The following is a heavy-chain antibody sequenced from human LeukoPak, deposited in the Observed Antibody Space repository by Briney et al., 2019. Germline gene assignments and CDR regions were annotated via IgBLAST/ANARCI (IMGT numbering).Heavy chain of an antibody. V-gene: IGHV3-30*03. D-gene: IGHD3-22*01. Sequence: GGSLRLSCAGSGFTFSDYGIHWVRQAPGKGLEWVTIISYDGNYKEYADSVKGRFTISRDNSKNTVYLQMNSLRAEDTAVYYCARDNGLDPITMIVVGFDYWGQGTLVTVSS. CDR2: ISYDGNYK. J-gene: IGHJ4*02. CDR1: GFTFSDYG. CDR3: ARDNGLDPITMIVVGFDY.